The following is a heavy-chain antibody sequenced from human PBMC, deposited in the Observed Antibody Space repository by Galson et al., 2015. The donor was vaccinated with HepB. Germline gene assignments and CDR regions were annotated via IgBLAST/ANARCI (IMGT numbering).Heavy chain of an antibody. CDR2: ISGSGGST. J-gene: IGHJ1*01. Sequence: SLRLSCAASGFTFSSYAMSWVRQAPGKGLEWVSAISGSGGSTYYADSVKGRFTISRDNSKNTLYLQMNSLGAEDTAVYYCATDDSSGYYYTEYFQHWGQGTLVTVSS. CDR1: GFTFSSYA. D-gene: IGHD3-22*01. CDR3: ATDDSSGYYYTEYFQH. V-gene: IGHV3-23*01.